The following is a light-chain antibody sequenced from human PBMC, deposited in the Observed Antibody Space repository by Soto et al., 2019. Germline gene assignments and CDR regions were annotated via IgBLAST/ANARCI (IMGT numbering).Light chain of an antibody. Sequence: QSVLTQPASVSGSPGQSITISCTGTSSDVGGYNYVSWFQQSPGKAPKVMIYEVTNRPSGVSNRFSGSKSGNTASLTVSGLQAEDEADYYCSSYAGSNNLVFGGGTKVTVL. V-gene: IGLV2-14*01. CDR3: SSYAGSNNLV. CDR1: SSDVGGYNY. J-gene: IGLJ2*01. CDR2: EVT.